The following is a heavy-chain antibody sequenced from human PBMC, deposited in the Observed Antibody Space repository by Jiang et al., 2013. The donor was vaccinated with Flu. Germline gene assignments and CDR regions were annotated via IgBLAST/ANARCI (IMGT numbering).Heavy chain of an antibody. CDR1: GGTFSSYT. V-gene: IGHV1-69*04. Sequence: SGAEVKKPGSSVKVSCKASGGTFSSYTISWVRQAPGQGLEWMGRIIPILGIANYAQKFQGRVTITADKSTSTAYMELSSLRSEDTAVYYCARDRSKVATMDQSYYYYGMDVWGQGTTVTVSS. CDR3: ARDRSKVATMDQSYYYYGMDV. CDR2: IIPILGIA. J-gene: IGHJ6*02. D-gene: IGHD5-12*01.